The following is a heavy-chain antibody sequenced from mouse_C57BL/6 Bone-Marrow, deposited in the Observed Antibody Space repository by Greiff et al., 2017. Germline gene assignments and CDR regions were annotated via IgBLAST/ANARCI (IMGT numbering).Heavy chain of an antibody. V-gene: IGHV1-54*01. CDR3: ARAYYDCNDAFAY. CDR2: INPGSGGT. D-gene: IGHD2-4*01. J-gene: IGHJ3*01. CDR1: GYAFTDYL. Sequence: QVQLQQSGAELVRPGTSVKVSCKASGYAFTDYLLEWVKQRHGQGLEWIGVINPGSGGTNYNEKFKGKATLTADQSSSTAYMQLRSLTSEDSAVYFCARAYYDCNDAFAYWGQGTLVTVSA.